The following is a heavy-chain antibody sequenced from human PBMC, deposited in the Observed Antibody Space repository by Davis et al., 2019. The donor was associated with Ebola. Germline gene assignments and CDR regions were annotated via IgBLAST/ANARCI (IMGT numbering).Heavy chain of an antibody. Sequence: AASVKVSCKASGGTFSSYAISWVRQAPGQGLEWMGRIIPILGIANYAQKFQGRVTITADKSTSTAYMELNSLRAEDTAVYYCAKDRQSYYYDSSGSHPFDYWGQGTLVTASS. CDR2: IIPILGIA. D-gene: IGHD3-22*01. CDR1: GGTFSSYA. CDR3: AKDRQSYYYDSSGSHPFDY. V-gene: IGHV1-69*04. J-gene: IGHJ4*02.